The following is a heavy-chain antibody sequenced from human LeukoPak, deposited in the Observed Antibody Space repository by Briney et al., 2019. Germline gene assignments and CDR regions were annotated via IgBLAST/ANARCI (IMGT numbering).Heavy chain of an antibody. Sequence: SETLSLTRTVFGDSVTGYFLNWVRQPPGKGPEWIGHIYKIGTTNYNPSLKSRLTISADTAKNQFSLQLWSVTAADTAVYYCVIGVGWQPDYWGQGALVTVSS. CDR3: VIGVGWQPDY. D-gene: IGHD2-15*01. J-gene: IGHJ4*02. V-gene: IGHV4-59*02. CDR2: IYKIGTT. CDR1: GDSVTGYF.